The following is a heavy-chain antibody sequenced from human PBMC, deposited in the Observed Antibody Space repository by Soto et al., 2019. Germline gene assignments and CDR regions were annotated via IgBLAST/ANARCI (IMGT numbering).Heavy chain of an antibody. Sequence: QVQLVESGGAVVQPGRSLRLSCAASAFTFSSYGMHWVRQAPGKGLEWAAVILYDGTNKYYADSVKGRFTISRDNSKNMLYLQMNSLRAEDTAVYYCARGGLGYGDFRSAAAWYFDLWGRGTLVTVSS. J-gene: IGHJ2*01. CDR1: AFTFSSYG. CDR3: ARGGLGYGDFRSAAAWYFDL. CDR2: ILYDGTNK. D-gene: IGHD4-17*01. V-gene: IGHV3-33*05.